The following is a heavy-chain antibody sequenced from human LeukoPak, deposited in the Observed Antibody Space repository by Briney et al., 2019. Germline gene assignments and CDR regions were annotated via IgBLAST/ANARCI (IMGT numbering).Heavy chain of an antibody. D-gene: IGHD6-19*01. CDR2: IKQDGSEK. Sequence: PGGSLRLSCAASGFTFSTFAMIWVRQAPGKGLEWVANIKQDGSEKYYVDSVKGRFTISRDNAKNSLYLQMNSLRAEDTAVYYCARPWGYSSGHFDYWGQGTLVTVSS. CDR3: ARPWGYSSGHFDY. CDR1: GFTFSTFA. J-gene: IGHJ4*02. V-gene: IGHV3-7*01.